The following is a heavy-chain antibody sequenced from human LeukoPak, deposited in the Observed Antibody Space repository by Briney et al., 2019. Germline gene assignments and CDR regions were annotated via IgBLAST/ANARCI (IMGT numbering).Heavy chain of an antibody. Sequence: PGGSLRLSCAASGFTFSSYAMSWVRQAPGKGLEWVSGINWNGDNTGYADSVKGRFTISRDNAKNSLYLQMNGLRVEDTAVYFCAKEGLYDSGAYYLGDALDIWGQGTLVTVSS. CDR1: GFTFSSYA. CDR3: AKEGLYDSGAYYLGDALDI. D-gene: IGHD3-22*01. CDR2: INWNGDNT. V-gene: IGHV3-20*04. J-gene: IGHJ3*02.